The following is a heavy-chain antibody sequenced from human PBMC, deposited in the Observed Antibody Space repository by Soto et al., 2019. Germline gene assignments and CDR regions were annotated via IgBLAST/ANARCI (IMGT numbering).Heavy chain of an antibody. CDR1: GHTLSDLS. V-gene: IGHV1-24*01. D-gene: IGHD2-2*01. CDR2: FDPQGGGT. CDR3: ATDNLMPVDNSYYYGMDV. Sequence: ASVKVSCKVSGHTLSDLSMHWVRQAPGEGLEWMGTFDPQGGGTVYAEKFQDRLTMTQDTSTDTAYMQLSSLRSEDTAVYFCATDNLMPVDNSYYYGMDVWAKGPRSPSP. J-gene: IGHJ6*02.